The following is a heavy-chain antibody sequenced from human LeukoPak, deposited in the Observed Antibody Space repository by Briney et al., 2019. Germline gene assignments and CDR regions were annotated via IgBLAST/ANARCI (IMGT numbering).Heavy chain of an antibody. Sequence: SETLSLTCAVYGGSFSGYYWSWIRQPPGKGLEWIGEINHSGSTNYNPSLKSRVTISVDTSKNQFSLKLSSVTAADTAVYYCARADLGPTDAFDIWGQGTMVTVSS. CDR1: GGSFSGYY. CDR2: INHSGST. V-gene: IGHV4-34*01. J-gene: IGHJ3*02. CDR3: ARADLGPTDAFDI. D-gene: IGHD7-27*01.